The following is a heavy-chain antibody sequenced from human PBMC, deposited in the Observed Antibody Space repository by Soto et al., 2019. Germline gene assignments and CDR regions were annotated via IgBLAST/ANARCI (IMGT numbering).Heavy chain of an antibody. CDR2: ISASGGST. CDR3: AKDPQANWFDP. Sequence: GGSLRLSCAASGFTFSSYAMTWVRQAPGKGLEWVSSISASGGSTDYADSVKGRFTISRDNSKNTLYLLMSSPRAEDTAIYYCAKDPQANWFDPWGQGTLVTVS. CDR1: GFTFSSYA. V-gene: IGHV3-23*01. J-gene: IGHJ5*02.